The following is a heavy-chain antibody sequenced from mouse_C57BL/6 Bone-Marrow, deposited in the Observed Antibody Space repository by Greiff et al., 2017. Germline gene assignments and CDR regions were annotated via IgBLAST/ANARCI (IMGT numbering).Heavy chain of an antibody. V-gene: IGHV14-4*01. D-gene: IGHD2-3*01. Sequence: EVQLQQSGAELVRPGASVKLSCTASGFNIKDDYMHWVKQRPEQGLEWIGWIDPENGDTEYASKFQGKATLTADTSSNTAYLQLSSLTSEDTAVYYCTTGDDGYYFYYFDYWGQGTTLTVSS. CDR2: IDPENGDT. CDR3: TTGDDGYYFYYFDY. J-gene: IGHJ2*01. CDR1: GFNIKDDY.